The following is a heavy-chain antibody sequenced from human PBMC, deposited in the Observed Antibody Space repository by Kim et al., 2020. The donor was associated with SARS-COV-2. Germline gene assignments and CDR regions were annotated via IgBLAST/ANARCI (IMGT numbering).Heavy chain of an antibody. CDR2: IKQDGSEK. Sequence: GGSLRLSCAASGFTFSSHGMSWVRQAPGKGLEWVANIKQDGSEKYYVDSVKGRFTISRDNAKNSLYLQMNSLRAEDTAVYYCAREYSSTSAFDYWGQGTLVTVSS. CDR1: GFTFSSHG. CDR3: AREYSSTSAFDY. J-gene: IGHJ4*02. D-gene: IGHD6-19*01. V-gene: IGHV3-7*01.